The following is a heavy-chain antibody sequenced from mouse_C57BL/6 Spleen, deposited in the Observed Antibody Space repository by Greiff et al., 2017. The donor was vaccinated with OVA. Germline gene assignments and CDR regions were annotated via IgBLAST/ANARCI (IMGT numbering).Heavy chain of an antibody. J-gene: IGHJ3*01. D-gene: IGHD2-3*01. CDR1: GYSITSGYY. Sequence: EESGPGLVKPSQSLSLTCSVTGYSITSGYYWNWIRQFPGNKLEWMGYISYDGSTNYNPSLKNRISLTRDTSKNQFFLKLNSVTTEDTATYYCARGDGGLAYWGQGTLGTVSA. CDR2: ISYDGST. V-gene: IGHV3-6*01. CDR3: ARGDGGLAY.